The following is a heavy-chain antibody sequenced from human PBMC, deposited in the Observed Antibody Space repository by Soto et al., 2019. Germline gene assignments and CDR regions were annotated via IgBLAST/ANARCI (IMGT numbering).Heavy chain of an antibody. CDR2: IYDSGST. D-gene: IGHD4-17*01. J-gene: IGHJ4*02. CDR1: GGSISSYY. CDR3: ARPHRSGDYDPFDY. Sequence: KASETLSLTCTVSGGSISSYYWSWIRQPPGKGLEWIGYIYDSGSTKYNPSLKSRVTISVDTSKNQFSLKLSSVTAADTAVYYCARPHRSGDYDPFDYWGQGSLVTVSS. V-gene: IGHV4-59*01.